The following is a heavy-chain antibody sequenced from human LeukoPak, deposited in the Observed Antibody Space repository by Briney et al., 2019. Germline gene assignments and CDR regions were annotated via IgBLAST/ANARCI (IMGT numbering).Heavy chain of an antibody. J-gene: IGHJ3*02. D-gene: IGHD4-17*01. CDR1: GCTFTSYD. Sequence: ASVKVSCKASGCTFTSYDINWVRQATGQGLEWMGWMNPNSGNTGYAQKFQGRVTITRNTSISTAYMELSSLRSEDTAVYYCASILPYGSSAFDIWGQGTMVTVSS. CDR3: ASILPYGSSAFDI. V-gene: IGHV1-8*03. CDR2: MNPNSGNT.